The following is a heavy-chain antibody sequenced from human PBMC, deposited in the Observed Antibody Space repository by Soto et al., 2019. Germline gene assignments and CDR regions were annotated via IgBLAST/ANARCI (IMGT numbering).Heavy chain of an antibody. J-gene: IGHJ6*03. Sequence: GDLRHPWAGSGLTLRPDGKSVGRQGPGEGLEWVSAISGSGGSTYYADSVKGRFTISRDNSKNTLYLQMNSLRAEDTAVYYCAKDLIPYSGVEKGSVEDCSGGSCYSQTNRLRYYSMDVRGKGTTVTVSS. V-gene: IGHV3-23*01. CDR2: ISGSGGST. CDR3: AKDLIPYSGVEKGSVEDCSGGSCYSQTNRLRYYSMDV. D-gene: IGHD2-15*01. CDR1: GLTLRPDG.